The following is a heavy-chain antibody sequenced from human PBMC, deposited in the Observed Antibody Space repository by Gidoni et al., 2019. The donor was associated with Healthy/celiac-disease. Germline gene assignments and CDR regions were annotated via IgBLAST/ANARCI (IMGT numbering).Heavy chain of an antibody. Sequence: MTVSCKASGYTFTGYYMHWVRQAPGQGLEWMGWINPNSGGTNYAQKFQGRVTMTRDTSISTAYMELSRLRSDDTAVYYCARDSRIAARPFDYWGQGTLVTVSS. CDR1: GYTFTGYY. V-gene: IGHV1-2*02. CDR3: ARDSRIAARPFDY. J-gene: IGHJ4*02. CDR2: INPNSGGT. D-gene: IGHD6-6*01.